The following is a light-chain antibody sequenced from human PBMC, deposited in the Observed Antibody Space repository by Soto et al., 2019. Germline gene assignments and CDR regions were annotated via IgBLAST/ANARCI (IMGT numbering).Light chain of an antibody. CDR3: LQANNYPWT. V-gene: IGKV1-6*01. Sequence: AIKVNKSPSSLSASVGYRFTITCLTSEDVRHDLAWFQQRPGKAPNLLIYSATRLQSGVPSRFSGSGSGTDFTLIISSLQPEDFATYYCLQANNYPWTFGLGPKVDIK. CDR1: EDVRHD. CDR2: SAT. J-gene: IGKJ1*01.